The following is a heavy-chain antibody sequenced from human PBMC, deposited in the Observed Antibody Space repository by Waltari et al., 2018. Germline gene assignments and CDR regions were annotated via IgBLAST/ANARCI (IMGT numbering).Heavy chain of an antibody. Sequence: EVQLVESGGGLVQPGRSLRLSCAASGFTFDDYAMHWVRQAPGKGLEWVSGISWNSGSIGYADSVKGRITISRDNAKNSLYLQMNSLRAEDTALYYCAQKAAAGRGAFDIWGQGTMVTVSS. D-gene: IGHD6-13*01. CDR1: GFTFDDYA. V-gene: IGHV3-9*01. CDR3: AQKAAAGRGAFDI. J-gene: IGHJ3*02. CDR2: ISWNSGSI.